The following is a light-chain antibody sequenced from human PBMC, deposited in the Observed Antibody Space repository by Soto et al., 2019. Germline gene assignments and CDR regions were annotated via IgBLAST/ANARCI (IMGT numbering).Light chain of an antibody. CDR3: SSYAGSYTLIV. Sequence: QSALTQPRSVSGSPGQSVTISCTGTGSDIGGYNYVSWYQQHPGKAPKLMIYNVNNRPSGVSDRFSGSKSGDTASLTISGLQAEDKADYYCSSYAGSYTLIVFGGGTKLTVL. J-gene: IGLJ2*01. CDR2: NVN. V-gene: IGLV2-11*01. CDR1: GSDIGGYNY.